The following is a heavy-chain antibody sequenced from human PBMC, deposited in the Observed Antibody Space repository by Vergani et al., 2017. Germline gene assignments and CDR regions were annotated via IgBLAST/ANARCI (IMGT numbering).Heavy chain of an antibody. J-gene: IGHJ4*02. V-gene: IGHV3-23*01. D-gene: IGHD2-15*01. Sequence: EVRLLESGGGLVQPGGSLRLSCAASGFTFSSYAMSWVRQAPGKGLEWVSAISGSGGSTYYADSVKGRFTISRDNSKNTLYLQMNSLRAEDTAVYYCAKSDIVVVVAQSTFDYWGQGTLVTVSS. CDR1: GFTFSSYA. CDR3: AKSDIVVVVAQSTFDY. CDR2: ISGSGGST.